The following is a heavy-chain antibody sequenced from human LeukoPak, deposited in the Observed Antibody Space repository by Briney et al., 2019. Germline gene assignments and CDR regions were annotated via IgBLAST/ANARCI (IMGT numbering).Heavy chain of an antibody. J-gene: IGHJ4*02. V-gene: IGHV3-30-3*01. CDR2: LSYDGSNT. CDR1: GFIFRSYT. CDR3: ARSYRSGWYYFDY. Sequence: PGRSLRLSCAASGFIFRSYTMHWVRQAPGKGLEWVAGLSYDGSNTNHADPVKGRFTISRDNSKNTVRLQMNSLRNEDTAVYYCARSYRSGWYYFDYWGQGTLVTVSS. D-gene: IGHD6-19*01.